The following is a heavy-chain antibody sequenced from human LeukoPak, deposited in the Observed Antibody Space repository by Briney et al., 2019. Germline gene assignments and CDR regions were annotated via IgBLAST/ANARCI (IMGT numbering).Heavy chain of an antibody. CDR2: IYYSGST. CDR3: ARDGVVPAANY. V-gene: IGHV4-59*01. CDR1: GGSISSYY. J-gene: IGHJ4*02. Sequence: SETLSLTCTVSGGSISSYYWSWIRQPPGKGLEWIGYIYYSGSTNYNPSLKSRVTISVDTSKNQFSLKLSSVTAADTAVYYCARDGVVPAANYWGQGTLVTVSS. D-gene: IGHD2-2*01.